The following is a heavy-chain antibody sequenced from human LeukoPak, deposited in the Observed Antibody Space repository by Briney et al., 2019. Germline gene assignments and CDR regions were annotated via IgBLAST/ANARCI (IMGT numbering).Heavy chain of an antibody. Sequence: SETLSLTCTVSGYSISSGYYWGWIRQPPGKGLEWIGSIYHSGSTYYNPSLKSRVTISVDTSKNQFSLKLSSVTAAGTAVYYCARSIWFGESGSDYYDSSGYSHFDYWGQGTLVTVSS. CDR1: GYSISSGYY. CDR3: ARSIWFGESGSDYYDSSGYSHFDY. D-gene: IGHD3-22*01. J-gene: IGHJ4*02. V-gene: IGHV4-38-2*02. CDR2: IYHSGST.